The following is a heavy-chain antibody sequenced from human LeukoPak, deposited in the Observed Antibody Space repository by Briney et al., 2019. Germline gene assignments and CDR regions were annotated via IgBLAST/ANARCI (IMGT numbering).Heavy chain of an antibody. J-gene: IGHJ1*01. CDR1: GFTFSSYW. Sequence: GGSLRLSCAASGFTFSSYWMGWVRQAPGKGLEWVANIKQDGSEKYYVDSVKGRFTISRDNAKNSLYLQMNSLRAEDTAVYYCARPERGYCSSTSCYALGYFQHWGQGTLVTVSS. V-gene: IGHV3-7*03. CDR3: ARPERGYCSSTSCYALGYFQH. CDR2: IKQDGSEK. D-gene: IGHD2-2*01.